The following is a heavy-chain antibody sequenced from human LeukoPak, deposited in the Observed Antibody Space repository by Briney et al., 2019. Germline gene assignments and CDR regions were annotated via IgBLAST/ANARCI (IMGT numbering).Heavy chain of an antibody. CDR2: IYYSGST. J-gene: IGHJ6*02. D-gene: IGHD6-19*01. CDR3: ARGGSGWTNYYYYYGMDV. Sequence: SETLSLTCTVSGGSVSSGSYYWSWIRQPPGKGLEWIGYIYYSGSTNYNPSLKSRVTISVDTSKNQFSLKLSSVTAADTAVYYCARGGSGWTNYYYYYGMDVWGQGTTVTVSS. V-gene: IGHV4-61*01. CDR1: GGSVSSGSYY.